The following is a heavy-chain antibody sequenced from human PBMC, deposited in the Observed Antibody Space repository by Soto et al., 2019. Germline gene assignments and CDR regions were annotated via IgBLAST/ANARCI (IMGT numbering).Heavy chain of an antibody. Sequence: GGSLRLSCAASGFTFSDYYMSWIRQAPGKGLEWVSYISSSDSTTYYADSVKGRFTISRDNAKNSLYLQMNNLRAEDTAVYYCVRDLIFFSGCYRVFDYWGQGTLVTVSS. J-gene: IGHJ4*02. CDR3: VRDLIFFSGCYRVFDY. CDR1: GFTFSDYY. D-gene: IGHD6-19*01. V-gene: IGHV3-11*01. CDR2: ISSSDSTT.